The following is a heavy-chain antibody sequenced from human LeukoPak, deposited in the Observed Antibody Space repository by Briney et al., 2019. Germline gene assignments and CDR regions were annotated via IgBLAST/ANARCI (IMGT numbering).Heavy chain of an antibody. CDR3: ARVALRDGSSWYHYYYYMDV. D-gene: IGHD6-13*01. CDR2: ISGSGGST. Sequence: GGSLRLSCTASGFTFSSYAISWGRQAPGKGLEWVSGISGSGGSTYYADPVKGRFTISRDNSKNTLYLQMNSLRAEDTAVYYCARVALRDGSSWYHYYYYMDVWGKGTTVTVSS. V-gene: IGHV3-23*01. CDR1: GFTFSSYA. J-gene: IGHJ6*03.